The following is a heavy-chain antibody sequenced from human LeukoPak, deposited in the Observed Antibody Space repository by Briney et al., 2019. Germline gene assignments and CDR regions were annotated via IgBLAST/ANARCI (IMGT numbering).Heavy chain of an antibody. D-gene: IGHD3-9*01. CDR1: GGSISSYY. CDR3: ARSPLRYSGGDAPLDY. Sequence: SETLSLTCTVSGGSISSYYWSWIRQPPGKGLEWIGYIYYSGSTNYNPSLKSRVTLSVDTSKNQFSLKLSSVTAADTAVYYCARSPLRYSGGDAPLDYWGQGTLVTVSS. CDR2: IYYSGST. V-gene: IGHV4-59*01. J-gene: IGHJ4*02.